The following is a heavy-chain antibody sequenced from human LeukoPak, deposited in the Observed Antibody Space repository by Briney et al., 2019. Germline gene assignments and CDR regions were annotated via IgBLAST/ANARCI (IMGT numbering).Heavy chain of an antibody. V-gene: IGHV1-69*04. D-gene: IGHD6-19*01. CDR1: GGTFSSYA. CDR2: IIPILGIA. J-gene: IGHJ4*02. CDR3: ARGPGSGWYYFDY. Sequence: SVKVSCKASGGTFSSYAISWVRQAPGQGLEWMGRIIPILGIANYAQKFQGRVTITADKSTSTAYMELSRLRSDDTAVYYCARGPGSGWYYFDYWGQGTLVTVSS.